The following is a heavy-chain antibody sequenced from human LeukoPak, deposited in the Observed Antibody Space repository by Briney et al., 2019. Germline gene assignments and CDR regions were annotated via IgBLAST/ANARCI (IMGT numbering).Heavy chain of an antibody. V-gene: IGHV1-8*01. J-gene: IGHJ4*02. CDR3: ARGPYDSSGYRFDS. CDR1: GYTFTSYD. CDR2: MNPNSGNA. D-gene: IGHD3-22*01. Sequence: ASVKVSCKASGYTFTSYDINWVRQATGRGLEWMGWMNPNSGNAGYAQKLQGRVTLTRNNSINTAYMELGSLRSEDTAVYYCARGPYDSSGYRFDSWGQGTLVTVSS.